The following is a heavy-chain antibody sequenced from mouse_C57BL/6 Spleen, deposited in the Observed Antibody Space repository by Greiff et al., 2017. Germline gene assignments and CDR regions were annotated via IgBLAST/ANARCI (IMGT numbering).Heavy chain of an antibody. CDR1: GYTFTSYW. Sequence: QVQLQQSGAELVKPGASVKMSCKASGYTFTSYWITWVKQRPGQGLEWIGDIYPGSGSTNYNEKFKSKATLTVDTSSSTAYMQLSSLTSEDSAVYYCARTYYGSSPYWYVDVWGTGTTVTVSS. J-gene: IGHJ1*03. V-gene: IGHV1-55*01. CDR2: IYPGSGST. CDR3: ARTYYGSSPYWYVDV. D-gene: IGHD1-1*01.